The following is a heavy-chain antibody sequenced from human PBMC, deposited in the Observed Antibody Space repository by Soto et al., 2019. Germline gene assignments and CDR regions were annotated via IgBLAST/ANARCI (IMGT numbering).Heavy chain of an antibody. CDR2: IYYSGTA. J-gene: IGHJ5*02. D-gene: IGHD4-17*01. CDR3: ATRSGDYVGWFDP. CDR1: GGSIIGSGFH. V-gene: IGHV4-39*01. Sequence: SETLSLTCTVSGGSIIGSGFHWAWIRQPPGKGLEWIGSIYYSGTANYSPSLKSRLAIDVDTSKNQFSLRLSSVTAADTAVYHCATRSGDYVGWFDPWGQGTRVTVSS.